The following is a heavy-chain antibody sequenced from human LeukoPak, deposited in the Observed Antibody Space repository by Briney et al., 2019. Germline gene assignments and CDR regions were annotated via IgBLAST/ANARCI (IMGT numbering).Heavy chain of an antibody. V-gene: IGHV3-11*01. J-gene: IGHJ4*02. D-gene: IGHD1-1*01. CDR1: GFTFSDSY. CDR3: ARGTYGTPHFED. Sequence: PGGSLRLSCADAGFTFSDSYMSWIRQAPGKGLEWVSYISGSGSTTYYADSVKGRFTVSRENAKNLLYLQMNSLRGEDTAVYSCARGTYGTPHFEDWGQGTLVTVSS. CDR2: ISGSGSTT.